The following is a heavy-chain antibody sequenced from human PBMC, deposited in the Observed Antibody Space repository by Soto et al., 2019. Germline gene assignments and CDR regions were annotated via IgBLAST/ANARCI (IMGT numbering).Heavy chain of an antibody. V-gene: IGHV3-33*01. CDR2: IWYDGSNK. D-gene: IGHD2-2*01. CDR1: GFTFSSYG. J-gene: IGHJ6*03. Sequence: GGSLRLSCAASGFTFSSYGMHWVRQAPGKGLEWVAVIWYDGSNKYYADSVKGRFTISRDNSKNTLYLQMNSLRAEDTAVYYCARDRCSSTSCYYYYYYMDVWGKGTTVTVSS. CDR3: ARDRCSSTSCYYYYYYMDV.